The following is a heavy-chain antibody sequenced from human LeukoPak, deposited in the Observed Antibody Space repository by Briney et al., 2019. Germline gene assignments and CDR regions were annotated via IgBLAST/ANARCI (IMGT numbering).Heavy chain of an antibody. CDR3: AKDFSMVRGVITQSDY. V-gene: IGHV3-30*02. D-gene: IGHD3-10*01. J-gene: IGHJ4*02. CDR1: GFTFSSYG. Sequence: GGSLRLSCAASGFTFSSYGMHWVRQAPGKGLEWVAFIRYDGSNKYYADSVKGRFTISRDNSKNTLYLQMNSLRAEDTAVYYCAKDFSMVRGVITQSDYWGQGTLVTVSS. CDR2: IRYDGSNK.